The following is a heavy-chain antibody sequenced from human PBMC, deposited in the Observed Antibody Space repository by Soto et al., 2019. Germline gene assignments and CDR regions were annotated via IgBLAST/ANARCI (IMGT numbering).Heavy chain of an antibody. D-gene: IGHD3-22*01. CDR2: INPSGGST. CDR3: ARDDFYDSSGPSCDY. CDR1: GYTFTKYY. J-gene: IGHJ4*02. Sequence: QVQLVQSGAEVKKPGASVKVSCKASGYTFTKYYIHWVRQAPGQGLEWLGIINPSGGSTNYAQKCQGRVTMTRDTSTSTVYMELSSLRSEDTAVYYCARDDFYDSSGPSCDYWGQGTLVTVSS. V-gene: IGHV1-46*01.